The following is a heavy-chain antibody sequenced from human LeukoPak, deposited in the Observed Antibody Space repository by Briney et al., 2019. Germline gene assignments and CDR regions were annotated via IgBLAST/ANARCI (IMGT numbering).Heavy chain of an antibody. CDR3: ARDRVGYPKYYFDY. CDR1: GFTFSSYG. CDR2: ISYDGSNK. Sequence: GGSLRLSCAASGFTFSSYGMHWVRQAPGKGLEWVVVISYDGSNKYYADSVKGRFTISRDNSKNTLYLQMNSLRAEDTAVYYCARDRVGYPKYYFDYWGQGTLVTVSS. J-gene: IGHJ4*02. D-gene: IGHD5-12*01. V-gene: IGHV3-30*03.